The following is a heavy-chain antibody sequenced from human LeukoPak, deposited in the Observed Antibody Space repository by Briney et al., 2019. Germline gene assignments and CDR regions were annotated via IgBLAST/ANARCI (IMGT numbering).Heavy chain of an antibody. Sequence: GGSLRLSCAASGFTVSSNYMSWVRQAPGKGLEWVAVISYDGSNKYYADSVKGRFTISRDNSKNTLYLQMNSLRAEDTAVYYCAKDGGWSYFDYWGQGTLVTVSS. J-gene: IGHJ4*02. CDR2: ISYDGSNK. V-gene: IGHV3-30*18. CDR1: GFTVSSNY. D-gene: IGHD2-8*01. CDR3: AKDGGWSYFDY.